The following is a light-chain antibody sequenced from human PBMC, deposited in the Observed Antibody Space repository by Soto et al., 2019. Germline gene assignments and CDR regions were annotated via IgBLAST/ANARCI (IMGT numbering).Light chain of an antibody. CDR1: QSISSW. J-gene: IGKJ1*01. V-gene: IGKV1-5*03. CDR2: RAS. Sequence: TQSPATLSLSPGERATLSCRASQSISSWLAWYQQKPGKAPKLLVYRASSLEGGVPSRFSGSGSGTEFTLTINSLQPDDFATYYCQQYHNYRTFGQGTKVEIK. CDR3: QQYHNYRT.